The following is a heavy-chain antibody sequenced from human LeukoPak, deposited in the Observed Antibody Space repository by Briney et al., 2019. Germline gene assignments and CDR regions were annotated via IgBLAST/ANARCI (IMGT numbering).Heavy chain of an antibody. CDR3: TRVYGSGSYYSHC. CDR1: GFTDSNSF. CDR2: IYSGGSA. V-gene: IGHV3-53*01. J-gene: IGHJ4*02. Sequence: GGSLRLSCAASGFTDSNSFMSWVRQAPGKGLEWVSVIYSGGSAYYADSVKGRFTISRDNSKNTLYLQMNSLRGEDTAVYYCTRVYGSGSYYSHCWGRGTLVTVSS. D-gene: IGHD3-10*01.